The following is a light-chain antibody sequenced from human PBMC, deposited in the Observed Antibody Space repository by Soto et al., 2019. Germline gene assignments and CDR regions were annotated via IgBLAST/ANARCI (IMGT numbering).Light chain of an antibody. CDR1: ESIDNW. V-gene: IGKV1-5*01. CDR2: AAS. J-gene: IGKJ1*01. CDR3: QQYHTDWT. Sequence: IQMTHSPSTLSATVVYTLIITCRASESIDNWLAWYQQKPGKAPKLLLFAASTLVGGVPSRFSGRGSGTDFTLTISSLQADDFATYYCQQYHTDWTFGQGTKVDIK.